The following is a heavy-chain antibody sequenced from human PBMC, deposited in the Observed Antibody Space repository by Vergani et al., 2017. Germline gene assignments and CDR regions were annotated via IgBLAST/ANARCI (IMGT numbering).Heavy chain of an antibody. J-gene: IGHJ6*02. CDR2: IIPVLGKT. CDR3: ARVPREYGGDPEYYVFGMDV. D-gene: IGHD2-21*02. Sequence: QVQLVQSGAEVKKPGSSVKVSCKASGATFRSNTISWVRQVPGQGLEWMGRIIPVLGKTKYAQDFQGRLTITADTSTSTAYMELTSLRSQDTAVYYCARVPREYGGDPEYYVFGMDVWGEGTTVAVSS. V-gene: IGHV1-69*08. CDR1: GATFRSNT.